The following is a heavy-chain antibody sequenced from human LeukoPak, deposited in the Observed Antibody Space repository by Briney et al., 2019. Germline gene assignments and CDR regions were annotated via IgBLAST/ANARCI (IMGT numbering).Heavy chain of an antibody. D-gene: IGHD3-16*02. Sequence: PARSLRLSCAASGFTFDDYAMHWVRQAPGKGLEWVSGISWNSGTIAYADSVKGRFTISRDDAKNSLYLQMNNLRAEDMALYYCAKANLAAVFIGRYPFDYWGQGTLVTVSS. J-gene: IGHJ4*02. V-gene: IGHV3-9*03. CDR2: ISWNSGTI. CDR3: AKANLAAVFIGRYPFDY. CDR1: GFTFDDYA.